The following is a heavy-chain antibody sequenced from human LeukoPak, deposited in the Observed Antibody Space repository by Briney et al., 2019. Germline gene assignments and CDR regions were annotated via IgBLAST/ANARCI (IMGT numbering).Heavy chain of an antibody. J-gene: IGHJ6*02. Sequence: PPETLSLTRTVSVDSITSYYWSWIRPPPGSGLEWIGYVYYSGSTNYYPSLKSRVTISVDTSKTQFSLKLSSVTAADTAVYYCARAYGSGSYAYYYGLDVWGQGTTVTVSS. CDR1: VDSITSYY. D-gene: IGHD3-10*01. V-gene: IGHV4-59*01. CDR2: VYYSGST. CDR3: ARAYGSGSYAYYYGLDV.